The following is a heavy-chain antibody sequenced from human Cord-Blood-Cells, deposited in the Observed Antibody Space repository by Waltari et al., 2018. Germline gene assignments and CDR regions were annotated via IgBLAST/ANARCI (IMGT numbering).Heavy chain of an antibody. D-gene: IGHD4-17*01. J-gene: IGHJ4*02. V-gene: IGHV3-30*01. CDR1: GFTFSSYA. CDR2: ISYDGSNK. CDR3: ARDRPGDYFLDY. Sequence: QVQLVESGGGVVQPGRSLRLSCAASGFTFSSYAMHWVSQAPGKGLEWVAVISYDGSNKYYACYVNGRVTISRDNSKTTLDLQMNSLRAEDTAVYYCARDRPGDYFLDYWGQGTLVTVSS.